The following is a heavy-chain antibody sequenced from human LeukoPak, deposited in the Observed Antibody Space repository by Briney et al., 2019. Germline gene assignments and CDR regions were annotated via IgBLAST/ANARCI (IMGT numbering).Heavy chain of an antibody. CDR3: ARGKSLGNPWSDP. Sequence: ASVKVSCKASGYSFTDYYIHWVRQAPGQGLEWMGWINPNSGGTNYIQKFQGRVTVTRDTSISTAYMELSGLRSEDTAVYYCARGKSLGNPWSDPWGQGTLVTVSS. CDR1: GYSFTDYY. CDR2: INPNSGGT. J-gene: IGHJ5*02. D-gene: IGHD4-23*01. V-gene: IGHV1-2*02.